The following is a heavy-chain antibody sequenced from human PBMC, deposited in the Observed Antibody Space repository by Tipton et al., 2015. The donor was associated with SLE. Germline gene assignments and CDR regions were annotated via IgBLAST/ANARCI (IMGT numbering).Heavy chain of an antibody. CDR2: IYTSGST. J-gene: IGHJ4*02. Sequence: TLSLSCTVSGGSISSHHWSWFRQSPGKGLEWIGYIYTSGSTNYNPSLKSRVTISADTSKNQFSLKLSSVTAADTAVYYCARGGTTVTRDYFDYWGQGTLVTVSS. CDR1: GGSISSHH. CDR3: ARGGTTVTRDYFDY. V-gene: IGHV4-4*08. D-gene: IGHD4-17*01.